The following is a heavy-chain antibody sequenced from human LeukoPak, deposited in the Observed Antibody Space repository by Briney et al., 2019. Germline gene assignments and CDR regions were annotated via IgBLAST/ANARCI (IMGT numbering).Heavy chain of an antibody. Sequence: GGSLRLSCAASGLTFSSYWMSWVRQAPGKELEWVANIKQDGSEKYYVDSVKGRFTISRDNAKNSLYLQMNSLRAEDTAVYYCARAQWLVHDAFDIWGQGTMVTVSS. J-gene: IGHJ3*02. D-gene: IGHD6-19*01. CDR2: IKQDGSEK. CDR3: ARAQWLVHDAFDI. CDR1: GLTFSSYW. V-gene: IGHV3-7*01.